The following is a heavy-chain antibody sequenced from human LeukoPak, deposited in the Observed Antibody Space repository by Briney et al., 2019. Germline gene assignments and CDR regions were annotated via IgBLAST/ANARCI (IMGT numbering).Heavy chain of an antibody. J-gene: IGHJ4*02. CDR2: SRDKGNSYTT. V-gene: IGHV3-72*01. CDR3: TRDQTPYY. Sequence: PGGSLRLSCAASGFTFSGHYIDWVRQAPGKGLEWVGRSRDKGNSYTTAYAASVRGRFTISRDDSKNSLYLQMNSLKIEDTAVYYCTRDQTPYYWGQGTLVTVSS. CDR1: GFTFSGHY.